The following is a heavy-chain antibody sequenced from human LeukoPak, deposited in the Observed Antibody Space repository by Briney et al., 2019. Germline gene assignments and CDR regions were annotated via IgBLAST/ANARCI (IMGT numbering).Heavy chain of an antibody. V-gene: IGHV1-46*01. CDR1: GYTFTSYY. Sequence: ASVKVSCKASGYTFTSYYMHWVRQAPGQGLEWMGIINPSGGSTNYAQKFQGRVTMTRDTSTRTVYKELSSLRSEDTAVYYCARVSYDTSGSQGFDIWGQGTMVTVSS. CDR3: ARVSYDTSGSQGFDI. D-gene: IGHD3-22*01. J-gene: IGHJ3*02. CDR2: INPSGGST.